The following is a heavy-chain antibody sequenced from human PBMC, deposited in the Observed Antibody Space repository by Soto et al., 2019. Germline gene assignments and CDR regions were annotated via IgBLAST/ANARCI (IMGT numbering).Heavy chain of an antibody. CDR1: GSTCTRSG. J-gene: IGHJ6*02. V-gene: IGHV1-18*01. Sequence: QVQLEQSGAAVKKPGASVKVSCKASGSTCTRSGSSWVRHAPGKGPEWMGWISSYNGDTNYAQTFQGRLTMTRDTSTSTAYMELRSLRSDDTAVYYCAREGVSASYYYCMDVWGQGTPVTVSS. CDR2: ISSYNGDT. CDR3: AREGVSASYYYCMDV.